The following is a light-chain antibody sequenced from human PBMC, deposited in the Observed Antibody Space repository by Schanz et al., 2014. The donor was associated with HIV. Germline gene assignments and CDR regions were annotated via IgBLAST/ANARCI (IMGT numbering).Light chain of an antibody. J-gene: IGKJ2*01. CDR2: GAT. Sequence: EIVLTQSPGSLSLSPGGRATLSCRASQSVSSYLAWYQQRPGQAPRLLMYGATSRATGVPDRFSGSGSGTEFTLTISSLQSEDFAVYYCQQYNNWPYTFGQGTKLEIK. CDR3: QQYNNWPYT. CDR1: QSVSSY. V-gene: IGKV3D-15*01.